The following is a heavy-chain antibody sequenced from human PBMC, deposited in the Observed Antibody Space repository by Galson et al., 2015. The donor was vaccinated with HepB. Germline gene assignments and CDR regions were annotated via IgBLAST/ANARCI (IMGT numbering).Heavy chain of an antibody. D-gene: IGHD3-3*01. CDR1: GGTFSSYA. V-gene: IGHV1-69*13. Sequence: SVKVSCKASGGTFSSYAISWVRQAPGQGLEWMGGIIPIFGTANYAQKFQGRVTITADESTSTAYMELSSLRSEDTAVYYCASQPSEWSTFDYWGQGTLVTVSS. CDR3: ASQPSEWSTFDY. CDR2: IIPIFGTA. J-gene: IGHJ4*02.